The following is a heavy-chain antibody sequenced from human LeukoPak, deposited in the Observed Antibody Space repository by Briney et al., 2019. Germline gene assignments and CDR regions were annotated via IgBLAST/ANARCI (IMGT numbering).Heavy chain of an antibody. CDR3: ARDFADGPLD. J-gene: IGHJ4*02. CDR1: GFTFSSYA. CDR2: ISYDGSNK. Sequence: GRSLRLSCAASGFTFSSYAMHWVRQAPGKGLEWVAVISYDGSNKYYADSVKGRFTISRDNSKNTLYLQMNSLRAEDTAVYYCARDFADGPLDWGQGTLVTVPS. V-gene: IGHV3-30*04.